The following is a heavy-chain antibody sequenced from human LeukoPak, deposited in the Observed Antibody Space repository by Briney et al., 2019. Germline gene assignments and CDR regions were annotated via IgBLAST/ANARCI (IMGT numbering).Heavy chain of an antibody. CDR2: ISYDGSNK. Sequence: GGSLRLSCAASGFTFSSYAMHWVRQAPGKGLEWVAVISYDGSNKYYADSVKGRFTISRDNSKNTLYLQMNSLRAEDTAVYYCARDGALSRLDYWGQGTLVTVSS. CDR1: GFTFSSYA. CDR3: ARDGALSRLDY. V-gene: IGHV3-30-3*01. J-gene: IGHJ4*02. D-gene: IGHD3-16*01.